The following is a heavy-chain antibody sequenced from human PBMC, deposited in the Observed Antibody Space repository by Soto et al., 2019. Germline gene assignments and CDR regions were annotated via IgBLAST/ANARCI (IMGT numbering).Heavy chain of an antibody. CDR3: ARERKFDFWRKGLDV. J-gene: IGHJ6*02. Sequence: ASVKVSCKASGYTFTSYDINWVRQAPGQGLEWLGWMDPNSGSTGCAQNFQGRVTMTRNISINTAHMELSSLRSEDTAVYYCARERKFDFWRKGLDVWGQGTTVTVSS. D-gene: IGHD3-3*01. CDR2: MDPNSGST. CDR1: GYTFTSYD. V-gene: IGHV1-8*01.